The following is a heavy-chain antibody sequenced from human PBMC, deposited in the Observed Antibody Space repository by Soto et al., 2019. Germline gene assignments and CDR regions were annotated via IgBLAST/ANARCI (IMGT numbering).Heavy chain of an antibody. V-gene: IGHV3-48*02. CDR1: GFTFSSYS. CDR2: ISSSSSTI. CDR3: ARGERPAYYYYGMDV. D-gene: IGHD2-2*01. Sequence: EVQLVESGGGLVQPGGSLRLSCAASGFTFSSYSMNWVRQAPGKGLEWVSYISSSSSTIYYADSLKGRFTISRDNAKNSLYLQMNSLRDEDTAVYYCARGERPAYYYYGMDVWGQGTTVTVSS. J-gene: IGHJ6*02.